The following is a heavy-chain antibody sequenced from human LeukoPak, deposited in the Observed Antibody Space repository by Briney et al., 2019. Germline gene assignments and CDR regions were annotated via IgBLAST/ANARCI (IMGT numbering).Heavy chain of an antibody. J-gene: IGHJ3*01. V-gene: IGHV2-5*02. CDR1: GFSLTTSGVG. CDR3: AHRRISAAERTPFDV. D-gene: IGHD6-13*01. Sequence: SGPTLVNSTQTLTLTCTFSGFSLTTSGVGVGWIRQPPGKALEWLAVIYWDDDQRYSPSLRSRLTVTKDSSKNQVTLRMTNLDPMDTGTYYCAHRRISAAERTPFDVWGQGTTVIVSS. CDR2: IYWDDDQ.